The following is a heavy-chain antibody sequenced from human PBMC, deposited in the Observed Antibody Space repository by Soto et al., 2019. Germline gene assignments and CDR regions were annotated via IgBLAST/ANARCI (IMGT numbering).Heavy chain of an antibody. CDR1: GGSIKSSDYH. J-gene: IGHJ4*02. V-gene: IGHV4-30-4*02. CDR3: FREDRIAAPQLDY. CDR2: IHNSGTY. Sequence: SDTLSLTCTVSGGSIKSSDYHWCWTRQSPAKEMEWVGYIHNSGTYFYNLSLRDRVTVTLDTSRRQFCLTLASVTGAGTADYYFFREDRIAAPQLDYWCQGIPVTVSS. D-gene: IGHD6-13*01.